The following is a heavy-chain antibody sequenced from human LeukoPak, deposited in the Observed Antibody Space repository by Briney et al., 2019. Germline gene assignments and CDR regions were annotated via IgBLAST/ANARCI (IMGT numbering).Heavy chain of an antibody. J-gene: IGHJ4*02. D-gene: IGHD2-2*01. Sequence: ASVKVSCKASGYTFTGYYMHWVRQAPGQGLEWMGWINPNSGGTNYAQKFQGRVTMTRDTSISTAYMELSRLRSDDTAVYYCARSPSFSDAMTTQLGYWGQGTLVTVSS. V-gene: IGHV1-2*02. CDR3: ARSPSFSDAMTTQLGY. CDR1: GYTFTGYY. CDR2: INPNSGGT.